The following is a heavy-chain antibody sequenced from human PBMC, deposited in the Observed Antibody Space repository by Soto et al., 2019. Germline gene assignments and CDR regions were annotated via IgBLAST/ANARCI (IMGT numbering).Heavy chain of an antibody. CDR3: AREVAADGTFREDVFDI. CDR2: FDPIFSTT. Sequence: ASVKVSCKVSGYTLTELSMHWVRQAPGKGLEWMGGFDPIFSTTNYAQKFQGRVTMTADESTITAYLELSSLKHDDTAVYYCAREVAADGTFREDVFDIWGQGTLVTVSS. D-gene: IGHD6-13*01. V-gene: IGHV1-24*01. J-gene: IGHJ3*02. CDR1: GYTLTELS.